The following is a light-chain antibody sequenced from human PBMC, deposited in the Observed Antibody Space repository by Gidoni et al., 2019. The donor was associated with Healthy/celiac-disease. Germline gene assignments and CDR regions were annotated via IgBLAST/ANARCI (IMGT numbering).Light chain of an antibody. J-gene: IGKJ4*01. CDR1: QSVSSY. CDR3: QQSSNWLT. V-gene: IGKV3-11*01. Sequence: EIVLPQSPATLSLSPGERATLSCRASQSVSSYLAWYQQKPGQAPRLLIYDASNRATGIPARFSGSGSGTDFTLTISRLEPEDFAVYYCQQSSNWLTFGGGTKVEIK. CDR2: DAS.